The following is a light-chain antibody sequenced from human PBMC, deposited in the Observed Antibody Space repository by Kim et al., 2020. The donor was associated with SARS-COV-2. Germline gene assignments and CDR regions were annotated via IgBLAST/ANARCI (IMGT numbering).Light chain of an antibody. J-gene: IGKJ4*01. V-gene: IGKV1-17*03. CDR1: QGIRNY. CDR2: ATS. CDR3: LQHNDYPWT. Sequence: ASVGDRVTITCRASQGIRNYLAWYQQKPGRVPKRLIYATSSLQSGVPSRFSGSGSGTDFTLTISSLQPEDAATYYCLQHNDYPWTFGGGTKVDIK.